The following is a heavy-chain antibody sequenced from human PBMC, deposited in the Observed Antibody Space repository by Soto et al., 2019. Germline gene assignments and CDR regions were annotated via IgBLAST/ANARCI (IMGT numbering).Heavy chain of an antibody. CDR1: GFTFSSYG. CDR2: IWYDGSNK. Sequence: GGSLRLSCAASGFTFSSYGMHWVRQAPGKGLEWVAVIWYDGSNKYYADSVKGRFTISRDNSKNTLYLQMNSLRAEDTAVYYCARGPSLPGAPGFDYWGQGTLVTVSS. J-gene: IGHJ4*02. D-gene: IGHD2-2*01. V-gene: IGHV3-33*01. CDR3: ARGPSLPGAPGFDY.